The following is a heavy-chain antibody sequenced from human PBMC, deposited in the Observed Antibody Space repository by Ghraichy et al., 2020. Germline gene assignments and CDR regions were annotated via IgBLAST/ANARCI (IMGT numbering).Heavy chain of an antibody. CDR2: ISYDGSNK. CDR3: ARTLLEMATESWYFDY. J-gene: IGHJ4*02. CDR1: GFTFSSYA. Sequence: GGSLRLSCAASGFTFSSYAMHWVRQAPGKGLEWVAVISYDGSNKYYADSVKGRFTISRDNSKNTLYLQMNSLRAEDTAVYYCARTLLEMATESWYFDYWGQGTLVTVSS. D-gene: IGHD5-24*01. V-gene: IGHV3-30-3*01.